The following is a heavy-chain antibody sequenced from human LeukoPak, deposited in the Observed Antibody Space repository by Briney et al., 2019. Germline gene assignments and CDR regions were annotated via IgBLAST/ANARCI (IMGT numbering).Heavy chain of an antibody. J-gene: IGHJ4*02. CDR3: VTSWNRQQRDY. D-gene: IGHD1-1*01. V-gene: IGHV3-7*01. Sequence: PGGSLHLSGAASGFLFKDYWRSGVRRAPGRGRGGVADITPDGRGKTYVDSVKGRFTISRDNAKQSLYLQMDTVTAEDTAVYYCVTSWNRQQRDYWGQGILLPVSS. CDR1: GFLFKDYW. CDR2: ITPDGRGK.